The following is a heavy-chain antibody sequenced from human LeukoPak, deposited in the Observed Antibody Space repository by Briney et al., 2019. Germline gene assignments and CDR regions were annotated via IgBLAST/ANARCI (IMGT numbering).Heavy chain of an antibody. CDR3: ARYYYDSSGYFPLDY. Sequence: ASVKVSCKASGYTFTSYGISWVRQAPGQGLEWMGWISAYNGNTNCAQKLQGRVTMTTDTSTSTAYMELRSLRSDDTAVYYCARYYYDSSGYFPLDYWGQGTLVTVSS. J-gene: IGHJ4*02. CDR1: GYTFTSYG. V-gene: IGHV1-18*01. D-gene: IGHD3-22*01. CDR2: ISAYNGNT.